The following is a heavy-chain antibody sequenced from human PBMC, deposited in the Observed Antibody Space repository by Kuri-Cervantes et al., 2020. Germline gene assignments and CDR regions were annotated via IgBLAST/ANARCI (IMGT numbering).Heavy chain of an antibody. CDR2: ISYDGSNK. CDR1: GFTFSSYG. D-gene: IGHD1-26*01. J-gene: IGHJ4*02. V-gene: IGHV3-30*03. CDR3: AIAWELPTFDY. Sequence: GGSLRLSCVASGFTFSSYGMHWVRQAPGKGLEWVAVISYDGSNKYYADSVKGRFTISRDNSKNTLYLQMNSLRAEDTAVYYCAIAWELPTFDYWGQGTLVTVSS.